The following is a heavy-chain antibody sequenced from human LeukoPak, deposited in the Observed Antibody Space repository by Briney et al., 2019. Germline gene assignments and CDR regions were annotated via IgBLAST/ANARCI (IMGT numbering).Heavy chain of an antibody. V-gene: IGHV3-23*01. D-gene: IGHD1-26*01. Sequence: GGSLRLSCAASGFSFTSYAMSWVRQAPGKGLEWVSGINGGGDKTYYRDPVKGRITISRDNSKNTLYLQMNSLRAEDTAIYYCAKSRGSTLFDSWGQGTLVTVSS. CDR1: GFSFTSYA. CDR2: INGGGDKT. J-gene: IGHJ4*02. CDR3: AKSRGSTLFDS.